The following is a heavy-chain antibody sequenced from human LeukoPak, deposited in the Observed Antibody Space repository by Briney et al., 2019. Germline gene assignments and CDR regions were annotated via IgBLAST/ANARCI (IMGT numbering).Heavy chain of an antibody. J-gene: IGHJ5*02. D-gene: IGHD3-10*01. CDR3: ARGLLLWFGELSNPYNWFDP. V-gene: IGHV1-2*02. CDR2: INPNSGGT. Sequence: ASVKVSCKASGYTFTGYYMHWVRQAPGQGLEWMGWINPNSGGTNYAQKFQGRVTMTRNTSISTAYMELSSLRSEDTAVYYCARGLLLWFGELSNPYNWFDPWGQGTLVTVSS. CDR1: GYTFTGYY.